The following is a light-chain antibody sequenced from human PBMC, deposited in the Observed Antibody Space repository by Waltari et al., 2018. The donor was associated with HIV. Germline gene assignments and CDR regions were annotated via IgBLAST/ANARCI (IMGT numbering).Light chain of an antibody. Sequence: QTVVTQEPSFSVSPGGTITLTCGLSSGSVSSAYYPSWYQQTTGQPPPTVIKQPDTRSSGVRDRFSGSIVGNKAALTSTGAQSEDESDYYCLLYMASGRVFGGGTRLTVL. CDR2: QPD. V-gene: IGLV8-61*01. CDR1: SGSVSSAYY. CDR3: LLYMASGRV. J-gene: IGLJ3*02.